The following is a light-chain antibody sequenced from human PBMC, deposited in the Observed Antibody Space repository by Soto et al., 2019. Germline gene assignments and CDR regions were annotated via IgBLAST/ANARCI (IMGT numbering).Light chain of an antibody. J-gene: IGLJ1*01. CDR2: EVS. CDR3: NSYSSSTSSTYV. Sequence: HCPLTPPASISVSPGQASTISCTGTSNDVCGYNYVSWYQQHPGKAPKLLIFEVSSRPSGVSNRFSGSNSGNTASQTISALQAEDEADYFCNSYSSSTSSTYVYGTGTKVTVL. CDR1: SNDVCGYNY. V-gene: IGLV2-14*01.